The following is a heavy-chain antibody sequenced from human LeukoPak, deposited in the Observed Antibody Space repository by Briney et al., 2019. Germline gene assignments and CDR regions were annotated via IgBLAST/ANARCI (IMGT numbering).Heavy chain of an antibody. CDR2: INHSGYT. D-gene: IGHD2-21*02. V-gene: IGHV4-34*01. CDR1: GVSFDDYY. J-gene: IGHJ4*02. Sequence: SETLSLTCAVSGVSFDDYYWSWVRQTPGKGLEWIGEINHSGYTSDSPSLKSRVTLSIDTSRKQFSLNLRSVTVADTGIYYCTRMTAGHDYWGQGTLVTVSS. CDR3: TRMTAGHDY.